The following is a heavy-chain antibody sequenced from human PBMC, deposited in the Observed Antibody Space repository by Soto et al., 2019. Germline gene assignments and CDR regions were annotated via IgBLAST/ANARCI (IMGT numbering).Heavy chain of an antibody. CDR2: IVVGSGNT. CDR1: GFTFTSSA. D-gene: IGHD6-19*01. Sequence: QMQLVQSGPEVKKPGTSVKVSCKASGFTFTSSAVQWVRQARGQRLEWIGWIVVGSGNTNYAQKFQERVTITRDMSTSTAYMKLSSLRSEDTAVYYCAASTPRGGSGSPSWGQGTLVTVSS. CDR3: AASTPRGGSGSPS. V-gene: IGHV1-58*01. J-gene: IGHJ4*02.